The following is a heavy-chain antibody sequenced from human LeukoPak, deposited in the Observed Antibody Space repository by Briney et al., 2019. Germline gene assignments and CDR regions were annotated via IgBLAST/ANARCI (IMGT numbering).Heavy chain of an antibody. V-gene: IGHV3-7*01. CDR1: GFSFSNYW. CDR2: INEDGSQK. Sequence: GGSLRLSCSVSGFSFSNYWMSWVRQAPGKGLEWVASINEDGSQKQYVDSVKGRFTISRDNSKNSLYLQVNSLRAEDTAVYYCATGRSMPTWGQGTLVTVSS. CDR3: ATGRSMPT. D-gene: IGHD2-2*01. J-gene: IGHJ5*02.